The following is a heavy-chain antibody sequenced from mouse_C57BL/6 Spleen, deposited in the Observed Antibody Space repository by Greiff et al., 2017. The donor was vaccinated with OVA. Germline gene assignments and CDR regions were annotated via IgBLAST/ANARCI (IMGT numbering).Heavy chain of an antibody. CDR2: ISSGGSYT. CDR1: GFTFSSYG. J-gene: IGHJ2*02. CDR3: ARHLYYGYDLYYCDY. V-gene: IGHV5-6*01. Sequence: EVQLQESGGDLVKPGGSLKLSCAASGFTFSSYGMSWVRQTPDKRLEWVATISSGGSYTYYPDSVKGRFTISRDNAKNTLYLQMSSLKSEDTAMYYCARHLYYGYDLYYCDYWGQGTSLTVSS. D-gene: IGHD2-2*01.